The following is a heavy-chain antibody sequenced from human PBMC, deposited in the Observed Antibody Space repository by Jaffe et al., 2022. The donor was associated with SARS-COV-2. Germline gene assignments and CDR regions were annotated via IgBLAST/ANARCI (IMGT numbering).Heavy chain of an antibody. CDR3: AKDFEGYCGGECYSGLLDH. J-gene: IGHJ4*02. Sequence: EVQLVESGGVVVQPGGSLRLSCAASGFTFYDHAMHWVRQAPGKGLEWVSLISWDGVNTYYADSVAGRFTISRDSSKNSLFLQMNSLRPEDTAFYYCAKDFEGYCGGECYSGLLDHWGQGTLVTVSS. CDR1: GFTFYDHA. CDR2: ISWDGVNT. V-gene: IGHV3-43D*03. D-gene: IGHD2-21*01.